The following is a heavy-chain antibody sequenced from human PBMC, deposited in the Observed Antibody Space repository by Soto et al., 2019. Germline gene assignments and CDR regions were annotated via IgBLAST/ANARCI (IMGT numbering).Heavy chain of an antibody. V-gene: IGHV4-59*02. D-gene: IGHD3-3*01. J-gene: IGHJ5*02. CDR1: GGSVSSYY. Sequence: XASLALTCTVSGGSVSSYYGSWIRQPPGKGLEWIGYIYYSGSTNYNPSLKSRVTISVDTSKNQFSLKLSSVTAADTAVYYCARGTKGGTIFGVVSNIRREYWFDPWGQGTLVTVSS. CDR3: ARGTKGGTIFGVVSNIRREYWFDP. CDR2: IYYSGST.